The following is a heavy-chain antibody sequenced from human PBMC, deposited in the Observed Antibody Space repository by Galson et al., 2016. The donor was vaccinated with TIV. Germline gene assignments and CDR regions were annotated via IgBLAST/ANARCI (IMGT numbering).Heavy chain of an antibody. CDR1: GFIFSNYE. Sequence: SLRLSCAASGFIFSNYEMNWVRQAPGKGLEWISYITSGWGPTYYAESVKGRLSISRDHTKNSLYLQMNSLRPEDTAAYYCVREAVMSFGVDVFDVWGQGTVVTVSS. V-gene: IGHV3-48*03. D-gene: IGHD3/OR15-3a*01. CDR3: VREAVMSFGVDVFDV. J-gene: IGHJ3*01. CDR2: ITSGWGPT.